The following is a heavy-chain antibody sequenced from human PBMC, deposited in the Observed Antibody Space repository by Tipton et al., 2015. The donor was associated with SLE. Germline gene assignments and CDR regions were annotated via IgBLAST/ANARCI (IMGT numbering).Heavy chain of an antibody. D-gene: IGHD4-17*01. CDR2: IYHGGT. CDR1: GGTISSDPYY. CDR3: ARDYGADYYYGGMDV. J-gene: IGHJ6*02. V-gene: IGHV4-39*07. Sequence: TLSLTCTVSGGTISSDPYYWGWIRQPPGKGLEWVGSIYHGGTHYNPSLKSRVTISVDPSKNQFSLKLSSVTAAGTAVYYCARDYGADYYYGGMDVWGQGTTVTVSS.